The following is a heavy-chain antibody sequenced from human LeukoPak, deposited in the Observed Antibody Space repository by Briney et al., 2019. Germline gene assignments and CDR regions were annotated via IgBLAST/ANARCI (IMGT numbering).Heavy chain of an antibody. CDR3: ARASRYDILTGYSYYFDC. J-gene: IGHJ4*02. Sequence: KTSETLSLTCTVSGGSISSYYWSWIRQPPGKGLEWIGYIYYSGSTNYNPSLKSRVTISVDTSKNQFSLKLSSVTAADTAVYYCARASRYDILTGYSYYFDCWGQGTLVTVSS. CDR2: IYYSGST. V-gene: IGHV4-59*01. CDR1: GGSISSYY. D-gene: IGHD3-9*01.